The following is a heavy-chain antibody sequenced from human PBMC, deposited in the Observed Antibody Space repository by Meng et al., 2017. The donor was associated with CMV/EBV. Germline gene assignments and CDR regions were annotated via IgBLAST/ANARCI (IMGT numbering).Heavy chain of an antibody. Sequence: ASVKVSCKASGYTFTSYGISWVRQAPGQGLEWMGWISAYNGNTNYAQKLQGRVTMTTDTSTSTAYMELRSLRSDDTAVYYCARDCYDSSGYFDYYYGMDVWGQGTTVTVSS. D-gene: IGHD3-22*01. CDR1: GYTFTSYG. J-gene: IGHJ6*02. CDR3: ARDCYDSSGYFDYYYGMDV. V-gene: IGHV1-18*01. CDR2: ISAYNGNT.